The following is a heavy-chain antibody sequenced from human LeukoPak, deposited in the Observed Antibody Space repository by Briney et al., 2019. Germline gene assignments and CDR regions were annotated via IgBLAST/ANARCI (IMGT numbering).Heavy chain of an antibody. D-gene: IGHD3-22*01. CDR2: IYYSGST. J-gene: IGHJ5*02. Sequence: SETLSLTCTVSGGSISSSSYYWGWIRQPPGKGLEWIGSIYYSGSTYYNPSLKSRVTISVDTSKNQFSLKLSSVTAADTAVYYCARDLSYYDSSGYYYGWFDPWGQGTLATVSS. CDR1: GGSISSSSYY. V-gene: IGHV4-39*07. CDR3: ARDLSYYDSSGYYYGWFDP.